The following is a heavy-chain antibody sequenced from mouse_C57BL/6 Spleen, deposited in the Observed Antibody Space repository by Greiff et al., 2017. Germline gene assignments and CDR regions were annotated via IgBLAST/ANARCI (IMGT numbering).Heavy chain of an antibody. D-gene: IGHD1-1*01. CDR3: ASLTTVVDWYFDV. CDR2: INPSSGYT. Sequence: VQLQQSGAELARPGASVKMSCKASGYTFTSYTMHWVKQRPGQGLEWIGYINPSSGYTKYNQKFKDKATLTADKSSSTAYMQLSSLTSEDSAVYYCASLTTVVDWYFDVWGTGTTVTVSS. V-gene: IGHV1-4*01. J-gene: IGHJ1*03. CDR1: GYTFTSYT.